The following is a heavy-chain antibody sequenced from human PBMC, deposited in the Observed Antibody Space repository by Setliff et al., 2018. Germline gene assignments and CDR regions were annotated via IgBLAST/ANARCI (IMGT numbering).Heavy chain of an antibody. CDR3: ARGPFLEWLLSFDY. CDR1: GYTFTGYY. J-gene: IGHJ4*02. CDR2: INPNSGGT. Sequence: ASVKVSCKASGYTFTGYYMHWVRQAPGQGLEWMGRINPNSGGTNYAQKFQGRVTMTRDTSISTAYMELSRLRSDDTAVYYCARGPFLEWLLSFDYWGQGTLVTVSS. D-gene: IGHD3-3*01. V-gene: IGHV1-2*06.